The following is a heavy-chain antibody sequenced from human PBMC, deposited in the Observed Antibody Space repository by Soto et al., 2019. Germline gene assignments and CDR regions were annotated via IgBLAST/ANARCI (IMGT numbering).Heavy chain of an antibody. V-gene: IGHV1-8*01. CDR3: ARRKERSGPYYLDL. D-gene: IGHD6-25*01. CDR1: GFTFITYD. J-gene: IGHJ4*02. CDR2: MNPNNGNA. Sequence: QVQLLQSGAEVKKPGASVKVSCKASGFTFITYDFSWVRQAAGQGLEWMGWMNPNNGNAGFAQKFLGIINMTRNTSISTAYLELSSLRSDDSAVYFCARRKERSGPYYLDLWGQGTQVTVSS.